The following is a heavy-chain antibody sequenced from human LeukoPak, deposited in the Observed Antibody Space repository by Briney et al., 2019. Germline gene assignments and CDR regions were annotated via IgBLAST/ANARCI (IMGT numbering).Heavy chain of an antibody. V-gene: IGHV3-48*01. D-gene: IGHD3-16*01. Sequence: PGGSLRLSCAASGFTFSSYSMNWVRQAPGKGLEWVSYISSSSSTIYYADSVKGRFTISRDNAKTSLYLQMNSLRAEDTAVYYCAGEWPIGGYYYYGMDVWGQGTTVTVSS. CDR2: ISSSSSTI. J-gene: IGHJ6*02. CDR3: AGEWPIGGYYYYGMDV. CDR1: GFTFSSYS.